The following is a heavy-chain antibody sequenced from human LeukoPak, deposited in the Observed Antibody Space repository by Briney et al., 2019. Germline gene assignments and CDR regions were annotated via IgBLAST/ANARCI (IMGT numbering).Heavy chain of an antibody. Sequence: PGRSLRLSCAASGFTFSSYAMHWVRQAPGKGLEGVAVISYDGSNKYYADSVKGRFTISRDNSKNTLYLQMNSLRAEDTAVYYCARDRNKYSSSPEWGDIDYWGQGTLVTVSS. D-gene: IGHD6-13*01. V-gene: IGHV3-30-3*01. CDR3: ARDRNKYSSSPEWGDIDY. CDR1: GFTFSSYA. CDR2: ISYDGSNK. J-gene: IGHJ4*02.